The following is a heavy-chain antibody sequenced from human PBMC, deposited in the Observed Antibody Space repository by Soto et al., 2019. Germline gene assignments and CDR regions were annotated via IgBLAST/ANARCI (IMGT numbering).Heavy chain of an antibody. J-gene: IGHJ4*02. CDR3: ARGPSGSYSDYFDY. CDR2: IYSGGST. Sequence: EVQLVETGGGLIQPGGSLRLSCAASGFTVSSNYMSWVRQAPGKGLEWVSVIYSGGSTYYADSVKGRFTISRDNSKNTLYLQMNSLRAEDTAVYYCARGPSGSYSDYFDYWGQGTLVTVSS. D-gene: IGHD1-26*01. V-gene: IGHV3-53*02. CDR1: GFTVSSNY.